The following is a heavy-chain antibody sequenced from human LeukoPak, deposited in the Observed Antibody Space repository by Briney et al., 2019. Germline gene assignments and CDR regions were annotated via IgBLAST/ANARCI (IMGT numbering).Heavy chain of an antibody. CDR1: GGSISSYY. J-gene: IGHJ5*02. Sequence: SETLSLTCTVSGGSISSYYWSWIRQPPGKGLEWIGYIYYRGSTNYNPSLKSRVTISVDTSKNQFSLKLSSVTAADTAVYYCARDYYYDSRFDPWGQGTLVTVSS. D-gene: IGHD3-22*01. CDR3: ARDYYYDSRFDP. CDR2: IYYRGST. V-gene: IGHV4-59*01.